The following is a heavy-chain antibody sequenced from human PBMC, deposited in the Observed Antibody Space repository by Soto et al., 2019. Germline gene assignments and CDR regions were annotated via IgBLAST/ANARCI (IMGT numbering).Heavy chain of an antibody. D-gene: IGHD1-26*01. CDR1: GGSISSYY. CDR3: ARALGSPALNFDY. J-gene: IGHJ4*02. V-gene: IGHV4-59*12. CDR2: IYYSGST. Sequence: SETLSLTCTVSGGSISSYYWSWIRQPPGKGLEWIGYIYYSGSTNYNPSLKSRVTISVDTSKNQFSLKLSSVTAADTAVYYCARALGSPALNFDYWGQGTLVTVSS.